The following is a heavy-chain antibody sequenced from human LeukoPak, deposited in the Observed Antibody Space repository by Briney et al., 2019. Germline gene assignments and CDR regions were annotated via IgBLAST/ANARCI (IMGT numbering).Heavy chain of an antibody. Sequence: PSETLSLTCTVSGGSISSYYWSWIRQPAGKGLEWIGRIYTSGSTNYNPSLKSRVTMSVDTSKNQFSLKLSSVTAADTAVYYCARDHPQYPGDWLAPWGQGPLVTVSS. D-gene: IGHD3-10*01. CDR1: GGSISSYY. CDR3: ARDHPQYPGDWLAP. J-gene: IGHJ5*02. CDR2: IYTSGST. V-gene: IGHV4-4*07.